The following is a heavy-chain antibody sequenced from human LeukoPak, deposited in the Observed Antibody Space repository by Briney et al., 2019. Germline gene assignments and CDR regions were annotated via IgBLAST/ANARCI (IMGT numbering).Heavy chain of an antibody. CDR1: GFTFNKYS. CDR3: ARLRWEQTEYSSDY. Sequence: GGSLRLSCAASGFTFNKYSMNWVRQAPGKGLEWVSSISTSSSYIYYADSVKGRFTISRDNAKNSLYLQMNSLRAEDTAVFYCARLRWEQTEYSSDYWGQGTLVTVSS. V-gene: IGHV3-21*06. J-gene: IGHJ4*02. D-gene: IGHD4-23*01. CDR2: ISTSSSYI.